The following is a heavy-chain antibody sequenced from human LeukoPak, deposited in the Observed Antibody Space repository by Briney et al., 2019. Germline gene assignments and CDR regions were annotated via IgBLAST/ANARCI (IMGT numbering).Heavy chain of an antibody. D-gene: IGHD2-21*02. Sequence: GGSLRLSSAASGFTFSSYWMSWVRQAPGKGLEWVANIKQDGSEKYYVDSVKGRFTISRDNAKNSLYLQMNSLRAEDTAVYYCARAGCGGDCYYYFDYWGQGTLVTVSS. J-gene: IGHJ4*02. CDR3: ARAGCGGDCYYYFDY. V-gene: IGHV3-7*01. CDR1: GFTFSSYW. CDR2: IKQDGSEK.